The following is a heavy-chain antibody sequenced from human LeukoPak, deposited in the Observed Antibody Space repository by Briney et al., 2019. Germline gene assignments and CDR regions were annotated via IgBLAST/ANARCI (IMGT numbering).Heavy chain of an antibody. V-gene: IGHV4-61*08. J-gene: IGHJ4*02. CDR1: GGSISSGDYY. D-gene: IGHD3-9*01. CDR2: IYYSGST. Sequence: PSETLSLTCTVSGGSISSGDYYWSWIRQPPGKGLEWIGYIYYSGSTNYNPSLKSRVTISVDTSKNRISLKLSSVTAADTAIYYCARDSGMLTGYFDNWGQGTLVTVSS. CDR3: ARDSGMLTGYFDN.